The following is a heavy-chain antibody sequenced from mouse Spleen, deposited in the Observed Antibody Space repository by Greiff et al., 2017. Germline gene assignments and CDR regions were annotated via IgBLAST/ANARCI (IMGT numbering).Heavy chain of an antibody. V-gene: IGHV1-55*01. D-gene: IGHD2-12*01. J-gene: IGHJ4*01. Sequence: VQLQQSGPELVKPGASVKISCKASGYTFTSYWITWVKQRPGQGLEWIGDIYPGSGSTNYNEKFKSKATLTVDTSSSTAYMQLSSLTSEDSAVYYCARNYNYAMDYWGQGTSVTVSS. CDR2: IYPGSGST. CDR1: GYTFTSYW. CDR3: ARNYNYAMDY.